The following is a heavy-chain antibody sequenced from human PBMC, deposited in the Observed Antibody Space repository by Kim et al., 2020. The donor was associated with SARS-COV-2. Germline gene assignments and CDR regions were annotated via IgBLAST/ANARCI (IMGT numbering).Heavy chain of an antibody. CDR1: GGSFSGYY. D-gene: IGHD3-10*01. V-gene: IGHV4-34*01. CDR3: ARNMVRGVPGVRALVY. Sequence: SETLSLTCAVYGGSFSGYYWSWIRQPPGKGLEWIGEINHSGSTNYNPSLKSRVTISVDTSKNQFSLKLSSVTAADTAVYYCARNMVRGVPGVRALVYWGQGTLVTVSS. CDR2: INHSGST. J-gene: IGHJ4*02.